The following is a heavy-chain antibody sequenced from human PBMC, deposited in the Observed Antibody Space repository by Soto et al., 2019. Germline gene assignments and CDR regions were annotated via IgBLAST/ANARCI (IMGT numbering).Heavy chain of an antibody. CDR3: AREGGSETLQPSYNWFDT. CDR1: GYTFTDYH. V-gene: IGHV1-2*02. D-gene: IGHD6-25*01. CDR2: INANNGGA. Sequence: QVQLVQSGAEVKKPGASVKVSCKASGYTFTDYHIHWVRQAPGQGLEFMGWINANNGGAGSAQQFQGRVTVTRDTSITTGYMELSNLRSEDTAVYYCAREGGSETLQPSYNWFDTWGQGNMVTVSS. J-gene: IGHJ5*02.